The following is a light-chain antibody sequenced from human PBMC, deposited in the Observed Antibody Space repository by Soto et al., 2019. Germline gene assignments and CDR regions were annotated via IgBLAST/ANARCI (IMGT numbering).Light chain of an antibody. V-gene: IGKV3-11*01. Sequence: EIVLTQSPATLSLSPEERATLSCRASQSVSSSLAWYQQKPGQAPRLLIYGASNRATGIPARFSGSGSGTDFTLTISSLEPEDFAVYYCQQRSNWPPSFGGGTKVEIK. CDR2: GAS. CDR3: QQRSNWPPS. CDR1: QSVSSS. J-gene: IGKJ4*01.